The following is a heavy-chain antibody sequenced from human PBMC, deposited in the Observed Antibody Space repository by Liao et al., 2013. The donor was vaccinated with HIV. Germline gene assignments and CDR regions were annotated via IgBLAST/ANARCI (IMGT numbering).Heavy chain of an antibody. CDR2: IYYSGST. CDR1: GGSISTYY. CDR3: ARSSLLVRWFDP. Sequence: QVQLQESGSGLVKPSATLSLTCTVSGGSISTYYWSWIRQPPGKGLEWIGYIYYSGSTNYNPSLKSRVTMSVDTSKNQFSLRVRSVTAADTAVYYCARSSLLVRWFDPWGQEPRSPSPQ. J-gene: IGHJ5*02. V-gene: IGHV4-59*12.